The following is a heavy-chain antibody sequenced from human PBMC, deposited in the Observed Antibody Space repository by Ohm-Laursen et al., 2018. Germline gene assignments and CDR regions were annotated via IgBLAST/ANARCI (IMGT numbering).Heavy chain of an antibody. V-gene: IGHV4-34*01. CDR3: AIWAYRYYFDY. CDR1: GGSFSGYS. D-gene: IGHD1-14*01. J-gene: IGHJ4*02. CDR2: ISHSGST. Sequence: TLSLTCAVYGGSFSGYSWTWIRQPPGKGLEWIGEISHSGSTNYNPSLKSRVTISVDTSKNQFSLKLSSVTAADTAVYYCAIWAYRYYFDYWGQGTLVTVSS.